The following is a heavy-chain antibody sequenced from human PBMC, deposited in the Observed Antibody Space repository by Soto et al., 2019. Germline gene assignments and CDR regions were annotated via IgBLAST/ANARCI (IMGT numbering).Heavy chain of an antibody. CDR2: IYPGDSDS. CDR3: AKHEGYCSTTTCSNLDY. J-gene: IGHJ4*02. CDR1: GFTFTSYW. D-gene: IGHD2-2*01. V-gene: IGHV5-51*01. Sequence: PGESLKISCKGSGFTFTSYWIAWVRQMPGKGLEWMGIIYPGDSDSSYSPSFQGQVTISADKSINTAYLHWSSLKASDTAIYYCAKHEGYCSTTTCSNLDYWGPGTLVTGSP.